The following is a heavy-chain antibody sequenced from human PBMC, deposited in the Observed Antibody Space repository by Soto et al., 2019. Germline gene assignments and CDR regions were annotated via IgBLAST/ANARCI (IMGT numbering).Heavy chain of an antibody. CDR2: IYYSGST. Sequence: SETLSLTCTVSGGSISSYYWSWIRQPPGKGLEWIGYIYYSGSTNYNPSLKSRVTISVDTSKNQFSLKLSSVTAADTAVYYFARVFEDYYGTRYYYGMDVWGQGTTVTVSS. V-gene: IGHV4-59*01. CDR3: ARVFEDYYGTRYYYGMDV. CDR1: GGSISSYY. J-gene: IGHJ6*02. D-gene: IGHD3-10*01.